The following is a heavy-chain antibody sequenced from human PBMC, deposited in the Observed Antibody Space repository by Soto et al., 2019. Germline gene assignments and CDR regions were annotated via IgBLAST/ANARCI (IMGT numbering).Heavy chain of an antibody. D-gene: IGHD3-10*01. V-gene: IGHV3-30*18. Sequence: QVQLVESGGGVVQPGRSLRLSCAASGFTFSSYGMHWVRQAPGKGLEWVAVISYDGSNKYYADSVKGRFTISRDNSKNTLYLQMNSLRAEDTAVYYCAKDGHWYGSGSSHHDYWGQGTLVTVSS. J-gene: IGHJ4*02. CDR3: AKDGHWYGSGSSHHDY. CDR2: ISYDGSNK. CDR1: GFTFSSYG.